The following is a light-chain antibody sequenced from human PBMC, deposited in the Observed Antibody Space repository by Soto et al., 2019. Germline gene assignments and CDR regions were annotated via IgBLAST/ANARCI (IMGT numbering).Light chain of an antibody. Sequence: QSVLTQPASVSGSPGQSITISCTGTSSDVGRYNLVSWYQHHPGKVPKIMIYEVTKRPSGVSNRFSGSKSGNTASLTISGLQAEDEADYYCCSYAGTSTYVFGTGTKVTVL. J-gene: IGLJ1*01. CDR1: SSDVGRYNL. CDR2: EVT. CDR3: CSYAGTSTYV. V-gene: IGLV2-23*02.